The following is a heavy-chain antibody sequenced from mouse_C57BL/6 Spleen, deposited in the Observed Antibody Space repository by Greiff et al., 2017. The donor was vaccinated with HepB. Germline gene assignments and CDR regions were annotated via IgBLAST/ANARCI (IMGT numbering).Heavy chain of an antibody. Sequence: EVKLVESGGGLVKPGGSLKLSCAASGFTFSSYAMSWVRQTPEKRLEWVATISDGGSYTYYPDNVKGRFTISRDNAKNNLYLQMSHLKSEDTAMYYCAREGGSTVVAYYAMDYWGQGTSVTVSS. CDR1: GFTFSSYA. J-gene: IGHJ4*01. V-gene: IGHV5-4*01. CDR3: AREGGSTVVAYYAMDY. D-gene: IGHD1-1*01. CDR2: ISDGGSYT.